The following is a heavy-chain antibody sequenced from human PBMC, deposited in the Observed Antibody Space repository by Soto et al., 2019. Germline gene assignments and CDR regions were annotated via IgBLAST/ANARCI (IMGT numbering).Heavy chain of an antibody. J-gene: IGHJ3*02. D-gene: IGHD1-26*01. Sequence: QVQLVQSGAEVKKPGASVKVSCKASGYTFTGYYMHWVRQAPGQGLEWMGWINPNSGGTNYAQKFQGWVTMTRDTSISPAYMELSRLRSDDTAVYYCARLVGATAWAFDIWGQGTMVTVSS. CDR3: ARLVGATAWAFDI. CDR2: INPNSGGT. V-gene: IGHV1-2*04. CDR1: GYTFTGYY.